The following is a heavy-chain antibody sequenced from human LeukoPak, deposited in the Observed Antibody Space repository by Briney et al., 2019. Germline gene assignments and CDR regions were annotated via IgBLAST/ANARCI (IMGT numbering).Heavy chain of an antibody. CDR2: IYYSGST. CDR3: ARWYSSGWAFDY. V-gene: IGHV4-61*01. Sequence: SETLSLTCTGSGGSVSSGNYYWSWIRQPPGKGLEWIGYIYYSGSTNYNPSLKSRVTISVDTSKNQFSLKLSSVTAADTAVYYCARWYSSGWAFDYWGQGTLVTVSS. CDR1: GGSVSSGNYY. J-gene: IGHJ4*02. D-gene: IGHD6-19*01.